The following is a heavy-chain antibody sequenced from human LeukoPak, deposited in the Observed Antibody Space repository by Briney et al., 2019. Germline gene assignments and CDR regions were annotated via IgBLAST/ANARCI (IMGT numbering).Heavy chain of an antibody. V-gene: IGHV3-11*05. Sequence: KPGGSLRLSCAASGFTFSDYYMTWIRQAPGKGLEWVSSISTSSSYTRYAHSVKGRFTISRDNAKNSLYLQMNSLRAEGTALYYCAREGSSSAFDIWGQGTMVTVSS. J-gene: IGHJ3*02. D-gene: IGHD5-18*01. CDR1: GFTFSDYY. CDR2: ISTSSSYT. CDR3: AREGSSSAFDI.